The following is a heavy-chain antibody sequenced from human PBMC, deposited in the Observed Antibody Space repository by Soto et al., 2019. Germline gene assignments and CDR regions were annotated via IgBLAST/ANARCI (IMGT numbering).Heavy chain of an antibody. J-gene: IGHJ5*02. V-gene: IGHV1-18*01. Sequence: ASVKVSCKASGYTFTSYGISWVRQAPGQGLEWMGWISAYNGNTNYAQKLQGRVTMTTDTSTSTAYMELRSLRSDDTAVYYCARDLEPGIAAAGSKGSWGQGILLTVSS. CDR2: ISAYNGNT. CDR3: ARDLEPGIAAAGSKGS. CDR1: GYTFTSYG. D-gene: IGHD6-13*01.